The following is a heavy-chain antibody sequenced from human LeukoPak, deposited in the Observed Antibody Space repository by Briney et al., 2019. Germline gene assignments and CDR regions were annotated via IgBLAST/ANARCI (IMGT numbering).Heavy chain of an antibody. CDR2: ISAYNGNT. V-gene: IGHV1-18*01. CDR3: AREAITIFGVVRTQTTYGPHRFDP. Sequence: ASVKVSCKASGYTFTSYGISWVRQAPGQGLEWMGWISAYNGNTNYAQKLQGRVTMTTDTSTSTAYMELRSLRSNDTAVYYCAREAITIFGVVRTQTTYGPHRFDPWGQGTLVTVSS. D-gene: IGHD3-3*01. CDR1: GYTFTSYG. J-gene: IGHJ5*02.